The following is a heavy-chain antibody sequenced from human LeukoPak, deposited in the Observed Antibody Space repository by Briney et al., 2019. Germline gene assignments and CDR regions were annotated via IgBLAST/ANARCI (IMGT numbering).Heavy chain of an antibody. V-gene: IGHV1-46*01. CDR2: IIPIFGIT. CDR1: GYTFTSYY. CDR3: ARDHSSSWGDV. J-gene: IGHJ6*02. D-gene: IGHD6-13*01. Sequence: GASVKVSCKASGYTFTSYYMHWVRQAPGQGLEWVGKIIPIFGITTYGQKFQGRVTITADKSTSTVYMELSSLRSEDTAVYYCARDHSSSWGDVWGQGTTVTVSS.